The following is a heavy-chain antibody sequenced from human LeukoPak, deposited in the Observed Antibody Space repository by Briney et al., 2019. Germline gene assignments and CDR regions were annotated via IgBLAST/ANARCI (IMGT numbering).Heavy chain of an antibody. CDR1: GGSISSSIKY. CDR2: IYYSGST. D-gene: IGHD1-26*01. Sequence: SETLSLTCTVSGGSISSSIKYWGWIRQPPGKGLEWIGSIYYSGSTYYNPSLKSRVTISIDTSKNQFSLKLSSVTAADTAVYYCARLVGAATDPFDYWGQGTLVTVSS. V-gene: IGHV4-39*01. J-gene: IGHJ4*02. CDR3: ARLVGAATDPFDY.